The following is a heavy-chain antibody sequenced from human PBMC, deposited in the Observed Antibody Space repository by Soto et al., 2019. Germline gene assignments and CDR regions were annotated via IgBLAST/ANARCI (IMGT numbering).Heavy chain of an antibody. J-gene: IGHJ6*02. Sequence: QVQLVQSGAGWKKPGSSVKFSAKALEATLTSNVFGWLRQPPGQGLEWMGGIIPIFGTANYAQKFQGRVTITADESTSTAYMELSSLRSEDTAVYYCARNTIFGVVYGMDVWGQGTTVTVSS. CDR3: ARNTIFGVVYGMDV. D-gene: IGHD3-3*01. V-gene: IGHV1-69*01. CDR1: EATLTSNV. CDR2: IIPIFGTA.